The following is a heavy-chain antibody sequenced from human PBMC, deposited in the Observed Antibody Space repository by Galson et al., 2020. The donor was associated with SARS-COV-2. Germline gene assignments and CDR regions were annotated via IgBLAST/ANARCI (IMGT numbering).Heavy chain of an antibody. D-gene: IGHD3-10*02. J-gene: IGHJ6*02. CDR2: ISSGSDYI. CDR3: AREASWAMFAMDV. V-gene: IGHV3-21*01. CDR1: GFPFNSYS. Sequence: GGSLRLSCDVSGFPFNSYSMTWVRQAPGKGLEWVSSISSGSDYIYTADSVKGRFTISRDNAKNSLYLQMNSLRAEDTAVYYCAREASWAMFAMDVWGQGTTVTVSS.